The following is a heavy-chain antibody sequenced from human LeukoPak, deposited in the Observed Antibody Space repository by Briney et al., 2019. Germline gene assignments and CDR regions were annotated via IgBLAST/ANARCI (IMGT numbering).Heavy chain of an antibody. V-gene: IGHV4-31*03. CDR2: IYYSGST. CDR3: ARDWGSSGYHYYFDY. J-gene: IGHJ4*02. D-gene: IGHD3-22*01. CDR1: GGSISSGGYY. Sequence: PSQTLSLTCTVSGGSISSGGYYWSWIRQHPGKGLGWIGYIYYSGSTYYNPSLKSRVTISVDTSKNQFSLRLSSVTAADTAVYYCARDWGSSGYHYYFDYWGQGTLVTVSS.